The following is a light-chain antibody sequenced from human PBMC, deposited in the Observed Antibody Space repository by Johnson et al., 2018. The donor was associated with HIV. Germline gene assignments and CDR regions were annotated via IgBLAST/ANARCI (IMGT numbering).Light chain of an antibody. CDR2: DNN. CDR1: SSNIGSNF. V-gene: IGLV1-51*01. CDR3: GTWDSSLSAFYL. J-gene: IGLJ1*01. Sequence: QSVLTQPPSVSAAPGQKVTISCSGSSSNIGSNFVSWYQQLPGKAPKLLIYDNNKRPLGIPDRFSGSKSGTSATLGITGLQTGDEADYYCGTWDSSLSAFYLFGPGTKVTVL.